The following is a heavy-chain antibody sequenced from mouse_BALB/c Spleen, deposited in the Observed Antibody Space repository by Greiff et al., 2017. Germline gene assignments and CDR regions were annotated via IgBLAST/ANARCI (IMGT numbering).Heavy chain of an antibody. V-gene: IGHV1-5*01. J-gene: IGHJ3*01. Sequence: EVQLQQSGTVLARPGASVKMSCKASGYSFTSYWMHWVKQRPGQGLEWIGAIYPGNSDTSYNQKFKGKAKLTAVTSASTAYMELSSLTNEDSAVYYCTKEGIYYYGSRQRWFAYWGQGTLVTVSA. CDR2: IYPGNSDT. CDR1: GYSFTSYW. D-gene: IGHD1-1*01. CDR3: TKEGIYYYGSRQRWFAY.